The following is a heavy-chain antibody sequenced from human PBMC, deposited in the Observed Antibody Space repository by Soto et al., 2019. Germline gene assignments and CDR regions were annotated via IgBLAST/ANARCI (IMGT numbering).Heavy chain of an antibody. Sequence: QVQLVESGGGVAQPGRSLSSSFAASGFTSSSYPMHWFGKLPGKGLRWGAFISYVGSNKYYADSVKGRFTISRDNSKNTLYLQMNSLRAEDTAVYYCARGGYSYGYAYYYYGMDVWGQGTTVTVSS. V-gene: IGHV3-30-3*01. CDR1: GFTSSSYP. CDR3: ARGGYSYGYAYYYYGMDV. J-gene: IGHJ6*02. D-gene: IGHD5-18*01. CDR2: ISYVGSNK.